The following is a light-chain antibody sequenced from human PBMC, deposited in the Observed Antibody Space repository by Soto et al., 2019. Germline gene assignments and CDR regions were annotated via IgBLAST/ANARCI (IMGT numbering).Light chain of an antibody. CDR1: QSVSRN. Sequence: EIVMTQSPATLSVSSGERATLSCRASQSVSRNLAWYQQKPGQAPRLLMYGASTRATGIPARFSGSGSGTEFTLTISSLQSEDFAVYCCQEYDKWLTWTFGQGTKVDIK. J-gene: IGKJ1*01. CDR2: GAS. CDR3: QEYDKWLTWT. V-gene: IGKV3-15*01.